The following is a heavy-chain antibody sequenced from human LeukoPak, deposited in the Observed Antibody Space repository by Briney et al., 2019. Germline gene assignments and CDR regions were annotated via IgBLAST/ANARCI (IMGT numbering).Heavy chain of an antibody. V-gene: IGHV4-59*01. D-gene: IGHD1-1*01. CDR1: GGSISSYY. CDR2: IYYSGST. CDR3: ARDGPTGFDY. J-gene: IGHJ4*02. Sequence: SGTLALTCTVSGGSISSYYWSWIRQPPGKGLEWIGYIYYSGSTNYNPSLKSRVTISVDTSKNQFSLKLSSVTAADTAVYYCARDGPTGFDYWGQGTLVTVSS.